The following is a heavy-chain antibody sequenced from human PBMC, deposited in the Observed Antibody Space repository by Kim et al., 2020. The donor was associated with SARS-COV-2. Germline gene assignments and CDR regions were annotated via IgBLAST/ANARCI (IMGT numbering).Heavy chain of an antibody. D-gene: IGHD3-22*01. J-gene: IGHJ4*02. CDR2: IYYSGST. CDR1: GGSISSSSYY. CDR3: ARSLVVVGYYFDY. V-gene: IGHV4-39*01. Sequence: SETLSLTCTVSGGSISSSSYYWGWIRQPPGKGLEWIGSIYYSGSTYYNPSLKSRVTISVDTSKNQFSLKLSSVTAADTAVYYCARSLVVVGYYFDYWGQGTLVTVSS.